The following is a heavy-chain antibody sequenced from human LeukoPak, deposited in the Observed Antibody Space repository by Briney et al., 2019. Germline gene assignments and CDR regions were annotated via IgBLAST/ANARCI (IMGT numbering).Heavy chain of an antibody. J-gene: IGHJ3*02. D-gene: IGHD2-21*02. Sequence: GGSLRLSCAASGFTFSDYYMNWIRQAPGKGLEWVSYISNSGSSIYYADSVKGRFTISRDNAKNSLYLQMNSLRAEDTAVYWCASGAYCGGNCYARDAFDIWGQGTMVTVSS. V-gene: IGHV3-11*04. CDR3: ASGAYCGGNCYARDAFDI. CDR2: ISNSGSSI. CDR1: GFTFSDYY.